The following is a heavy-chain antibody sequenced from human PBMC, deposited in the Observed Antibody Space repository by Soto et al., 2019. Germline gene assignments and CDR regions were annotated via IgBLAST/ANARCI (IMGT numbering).Heavy chain of an antibody. V-gene: IGHV5-51*01. J-gene: IGHJ6*02. CDR2: IYPGDSDT. CDR3: ARRRGYSSSSNYYYYGLDV. Sequence: GESLKISCKGSGYSFSDYWIGWVRQMPGKGLEWMGIIYPGDSDTTYSPSFQGQVSISVGKNISTAYLQWSGLKASDSAMYYCARRRGYSSSSNYYYYGLDVWGQGTTVTVSS. CDR1: GYSFSDYW. D-gene: IGHD6-6*01.